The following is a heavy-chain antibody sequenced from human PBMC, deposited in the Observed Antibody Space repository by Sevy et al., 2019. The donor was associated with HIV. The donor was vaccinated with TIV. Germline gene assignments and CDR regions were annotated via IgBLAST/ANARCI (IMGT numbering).Heavy chain of an antibody. V-gene: IGHV1-2*02. CDR3: ARGASSGWFYYYYYYMDV. Sequence: ASVKVSCKASGYTFTGYYMHWVRQAPGQGLEWMGWINPNSGGTNYAQKFQGRVTMTRDTSISTDSMELSRLRSDDTAVYYCARGASSGWFYYYYYYMDVWGKGTTVTVSS. CDR2: INPNSGGT. CDR1: GYTFTGYY. J-gene: IGHJ6*03. D-gene: IGHD6-19*01.